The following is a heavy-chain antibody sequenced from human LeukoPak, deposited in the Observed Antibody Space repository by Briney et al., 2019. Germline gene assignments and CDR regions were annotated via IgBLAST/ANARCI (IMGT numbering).Heavy chain of an antibody. CDR3: ARTNYYDSSGYQDYFDY. Sequence: SETLSLTCTVSGDSISNYYWSWIRQPPGKGLEWIGYVYYSGSTNYNPSLKSRVTISVDTSKNQFSLRLSSVTAADTAVYYCARTNYYDSSGYQDYFDYWGQGTLVTVSS. D-gene: IGHD3-22*01. J-gene: IGHJ4*02. CDR1: GDSISNYY. V-gene: IGHV4-59*01. CDR2: VYYSGST.